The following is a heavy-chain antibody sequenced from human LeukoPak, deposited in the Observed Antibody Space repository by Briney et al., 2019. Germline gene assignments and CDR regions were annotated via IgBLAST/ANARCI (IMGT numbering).Heavy chain of an antibody. V-gene: IGHV3-48*03. CDR2: ISSSGSTI. CDR3: ARGAYGDYFDY. J-gene: IGHJ4*02. D-gene: IGHD4-17*01. Sequence: GGSLRLSCVTSGFTFSSYEMNWVRQAPGKGLEWVSYISSSGSTIYYADSVKGRFTISRDNAKNSLYLQMNSLRAEDTAVYYCARGAYGDYFDYWGQGTLVTVSS. CDR1: GFTFSSYE.